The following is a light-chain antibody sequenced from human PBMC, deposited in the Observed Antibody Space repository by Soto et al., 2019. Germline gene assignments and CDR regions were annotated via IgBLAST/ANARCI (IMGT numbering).Light chain of an antibody. CDR1: SSDVGGYNY. CDR2: EVS. J-gene: IGLJ1*01. V-gene: IGLV2-14*01. CDR3: SSFTSSSTLV. Sequence: QSVLTRPASVSASPGQSITISCTGTSSDVGGYNYVSWYQQHPGKAPKLMIYEVSNRPSGVSNRFSGSKSGNTASLTISGLQAEDEADYYCSSFTSSSTLVFGTGTRSPS.